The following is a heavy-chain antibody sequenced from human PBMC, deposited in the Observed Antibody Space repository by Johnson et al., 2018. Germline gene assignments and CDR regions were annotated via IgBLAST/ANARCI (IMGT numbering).Heavy chain of an antibody. CDR1: GFTFRSYA. D-gene: IGHD2-21*01. V-gene: IGHV3-23*01. J-gene: IGHJ1*01. Sequence: EVQLLESGGGLVQPGGSLRLSCAASGFTFRSYAMGWVRQAPGKGLEWVSGINGGGGNTYYADSVKGRFTISRDNSKNTLFLQMNSLRAEDTAVYYCAKGVVVGLYFQHWCQGTLVTVSS. CDR2: INGGGGNT. CDR3: AKGVVVGLYFQH.